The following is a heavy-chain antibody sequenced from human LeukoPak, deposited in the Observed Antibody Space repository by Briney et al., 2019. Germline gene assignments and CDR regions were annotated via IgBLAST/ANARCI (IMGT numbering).Heavy chain of an antibody. J-gene: IGHJ4*02. CDR2: IYHSGST. CDR1: GGSISSGGYS. CDR3: ARGGLGYCSSTSCPYYSGYDIFDY. V-gene: IGHV4-30-2*01. Sequence: SQTLSLTCAVSGGSISSGGYSWSWIRQPPGKGLEWIGYIYHSGSTYYNPSLKSRVTISVDRSKNQFSLKLSSVTAADPAVYYCARGGLGYCSSTSCPYYSGYDIFDYWGQGTLVTVSS. D-gene: IGHD2-2*01.